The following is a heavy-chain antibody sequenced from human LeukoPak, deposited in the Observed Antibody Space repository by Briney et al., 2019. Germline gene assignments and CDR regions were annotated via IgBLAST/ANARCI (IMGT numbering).Heavy chain of an antibody. CDR1: GFTFDDYA. V-gene: IGHV3-9*01. D-gene: IGHD1-26*01. CDR2: ISWNSGSI. Sequence: GGSLRLSCAASGFTFDDYAMHWVRQAPGKGLEWVSGISWNSGSIGYADSVKGRFTISRDNAKNSLYLQMNSLRAEDTALYYCAKSPVGATIYWYFDLWGRDTLVTVSS. CDR3: AKSPVGATIYWYFDL. J-gene: IGHJ2*01.